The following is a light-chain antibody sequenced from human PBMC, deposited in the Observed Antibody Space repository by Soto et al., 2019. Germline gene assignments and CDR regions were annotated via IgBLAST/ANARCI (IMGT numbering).Light chain of an antibody. CDR2: GAS. CDR1: QSVNTN. V-gene: IGKV3-15*01. CDR3: QQYNNWPSWT. J-gene: IGKJ1*01. Sequence: EIVVTQSPATLSVSPGERATLSCRSSQSVNTNFARYQQKPGQAPRLLVYGASTRATGIPARFSGSGSGTEFTLTISSLQSEDFAVYYCQQYNNWPSWTFGQGTKVDIK.